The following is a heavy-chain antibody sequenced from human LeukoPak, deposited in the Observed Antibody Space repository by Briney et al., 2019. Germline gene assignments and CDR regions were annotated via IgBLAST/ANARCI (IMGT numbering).Heavy chain of an antibody. V-gene: IGHV4-59*08. Sequence: SETLSLTCTVSGASISNYYWTWLRQRPGKGLEWIGYLYNDGSTKYNPSLKSRVTISPDTPKNQFSLNLTSVTAADTAVYYCAKKSWGSGSIDPWGQGSLVIVSS. CDR1: GASISNYY. CDR3: AKKSWGSGSIDP. J-gene: IGHJ5*02. D-gene: IGHD3-10*01. CDR2: LYNDGST.